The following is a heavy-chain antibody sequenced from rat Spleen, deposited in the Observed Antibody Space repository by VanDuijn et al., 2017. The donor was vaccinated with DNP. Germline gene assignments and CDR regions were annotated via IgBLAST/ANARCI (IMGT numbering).Heavy chain of an antibody. CDR1: GFTFSNYD. D-gene: IGHD1-4*01. CDR2: ISYDGSST. J-gene: IGHJ2*01. V-gene: IGHV5-7*01. Sequence: EVQLVESGGGLVQPGRSMKLSCAASGFTFSNYDMAWVRQAPKKGLEWVATISYDGSSTNYRDSVKGRFTISRDNAKRTLYLQMDSLRSDDTATYYCAGRPPPTRGPFDYWGQGIMVTVSS. CDR3: AGRPPPTRGPFDY.